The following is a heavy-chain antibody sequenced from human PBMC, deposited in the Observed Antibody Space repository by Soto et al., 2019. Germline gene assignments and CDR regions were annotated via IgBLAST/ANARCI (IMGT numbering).Heavy chain of an antibody. CDR2: ISWNSGSI. CDR3: AKDVDCSSTSCYIFDY. J-gene: IGHJ4*02. D-gene: IGHD2-2*01. Sequence: DVQLVESGGGLVQPGRSLRLSCAASGFTFDDYAMHWVRQAPGKGLEWVSGISWNSGSIGYADSVKGRFTISRDNAKNSLYLQMNSLRAEDTALYYCAKDVDCSSTSCYIFDYWGQGTLVTVSS. V-gene: IGHV3-9*01. CDR1: GFTFDDYA.